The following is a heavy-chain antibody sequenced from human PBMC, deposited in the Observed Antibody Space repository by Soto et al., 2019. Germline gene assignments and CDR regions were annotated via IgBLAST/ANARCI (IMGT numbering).Heavy chain of an antibody. Sequence: ASVKVSCKASGYTFTSYGISWVRQAPGQGLEWMGWISAYNGNTNYAQKLQGRVTMTTDTSTSTAYLELRSLRSDDTAVYYCAAYSSSSSAFDIWGQGTMVTVSS. CDR1: GYTFTSYG. V-gene: IGHV1-18*01. D-gene: IGHD6-6*01. CDR3: AAYSSSSSAFDI. J-gene: IGHJ3*02. CDR2: ISAYNGNT.